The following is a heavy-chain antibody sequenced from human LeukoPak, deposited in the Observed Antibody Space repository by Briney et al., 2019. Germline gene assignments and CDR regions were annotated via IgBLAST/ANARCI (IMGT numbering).Heavy chain of an antibody. V-gene: IGHV1-18*01. D-gene: IGHD2-15*01. CDR1: GYTFSIYG. J-gene: IGHJ4*02. CDR3: ARGPYCSGATCYSQYFDY. CDR2: ISAYNGNT. Sequence: ASVTVSCKASGYTFSIYGFSWVRQAPGQGLEWMGWISAYNGNTNYAQKLQGRVTMTTDTSTTTAYIDLRNLRSDDTAVYYCARGPYCSGATCYSQYFDYWGQGTLVTVSS.